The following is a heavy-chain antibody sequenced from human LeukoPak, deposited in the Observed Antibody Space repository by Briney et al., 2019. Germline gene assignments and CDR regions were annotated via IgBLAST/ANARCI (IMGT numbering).Heavy chain of an antibody. J-gene: IGHJ4*02. V-gene: IGHV1-69*13. CDR2: IIPIFGTA. CDR1: GGTFSSYA. CDR3: ARVPTQPDILTGGENYYFDY. D-gene: IGHD3-9*01. Sequence: SVTVSCTASGGTFSSYAISWVRQAPGQGLEWMGGIIPIFGTANYAQKFQGRVTITADESTSTAYMELSSLRSEDTAVYYCARVPTQPDILTGGENYYFDYWGQGTLVTVSS.